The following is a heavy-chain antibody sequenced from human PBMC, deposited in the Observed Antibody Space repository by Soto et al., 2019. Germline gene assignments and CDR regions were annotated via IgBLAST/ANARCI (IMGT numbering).Heavy chain of an antibody. CDR3: ARDVSVMTSVFGF. Sequence: QEHLVQSGAEVKRPGSSVRVSCRASGGTFYTYAFTWVRQAPGQGLEWMGGITPMIGTTKYAQKFHGRVTSSADESASTAYMELSNLRADDTAVYYCARDVSVMTSVFGFWGQGTLITVSS. J-gene: IGHJ4*02. V-gene: IGHV1-69*01. CDR2: ITPMIGTT. CDR1: GGTFYTYA. D-gene: IGHD3-10*01.